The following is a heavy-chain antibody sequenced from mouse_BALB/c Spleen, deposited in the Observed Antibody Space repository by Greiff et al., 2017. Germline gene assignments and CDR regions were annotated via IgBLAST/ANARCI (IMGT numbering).Heavy chain of an antibody. CDR3: ARNGDYGDWFAY. CDR1: GFSLSRYS. V-gene: IGHV2-6-4*01. J-gene: IGHJ3*01. CDR2: IWGGGST. D-gene: IGHD2-4*01. Sequence: VHLVESGPGLVAPSQSLSITCTVSGFSLSRYSVHWVRQPPGKGLEWLGMIWGGGSTDYNSALKSRLSISKDNSKSQVFLKMNSLQTDDTAMYYCARNGDYGDWFAYWGQGTLVTVSA.